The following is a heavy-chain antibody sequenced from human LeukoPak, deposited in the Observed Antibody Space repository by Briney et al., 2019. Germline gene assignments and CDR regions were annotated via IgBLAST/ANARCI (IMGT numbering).Heavy chain of an antibody. Sequence: ASVKVSCKASGYTFTSYGISWVRQAPGQGLEWMGWISAYNGKTNYAHHLQGRVTMTTDTSTSTAYMELRSLISDDTAVYFCETDDIAVAGTNFDYWGQGTLVTVSS. J-gene: IGHJ4*02. CDR2: ISAYNGKT. D-gene: IGHD6-19*01. CDR3: ETDDIAVAGTNFDY. CDR1: GYTFTSYG. V-gene: IGHV1-18*01.